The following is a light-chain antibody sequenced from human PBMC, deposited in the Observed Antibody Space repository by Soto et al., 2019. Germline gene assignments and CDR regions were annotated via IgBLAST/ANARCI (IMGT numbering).Light chain of an antibody. Sequence: QSVLTQPSSMSGSPGQSITISCTGTTSDIGAYEHVSWYQQRPGRAPKVLIYDVRIRPSEVSNRFSGSKSGDTASLTISGLQAGDEAVYYFASKTTSSTVLFGGGTQLTVL. CDR2: DVR. CDR1: TSDIGAYEH. V-gene: IGLV2-14*03. J-gene: IGLJ3*02. CDR3: ASKTTSSTVL.